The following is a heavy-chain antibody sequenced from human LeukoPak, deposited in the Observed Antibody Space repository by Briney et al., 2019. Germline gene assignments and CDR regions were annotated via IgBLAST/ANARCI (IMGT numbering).Heavy chain of an antibody. J-gene: IGHJ3*02. CDR3: ARDSLYCSGGSCYSGLGSAFDI. Sequence: GGSLRLSCAASGFTFSSYAMHGVRQAPGKGLEWVAVISYDGSNKYYADSVKGRFTISRDNSKNTLYLQMNSLRAEDTAVYYCARDSLYCSGGSCYSGLGSAFDIWGQGTMVTVSS. CDR2: ISYDGSNK. CDR1: GFTFSSYA. D-gene: IGHD2-15*01. V-gene: IGHV3-30-3*01.